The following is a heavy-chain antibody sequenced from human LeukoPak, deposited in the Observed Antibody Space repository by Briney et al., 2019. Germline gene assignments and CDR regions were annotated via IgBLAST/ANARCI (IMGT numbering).Heavy chain of an antibody. Sequence: GGSLRLSCAVSGITFSDYAMSWVRQAPGKGLEGVSDISGSGGETFYADSVKGRFTVSRDNSKNILYLQMNSLRVEDTAVYYCAKRIRDGYNTPFDSWGPGTLVTVSS. D-gene: IGHD5-24*01. CDR3: AKRIRDGYNTPFDS. V-gene: IGHV3-23*01. CDR2: ISGSGGET. J-gene: IGHJ4*02. CDR1: GITFSDYA.